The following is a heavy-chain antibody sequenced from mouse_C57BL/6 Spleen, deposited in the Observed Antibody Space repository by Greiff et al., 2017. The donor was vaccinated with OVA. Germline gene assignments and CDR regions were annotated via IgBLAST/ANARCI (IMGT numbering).Heavy chain of an antibody. D-gene: IGHD2-4*01. Sequence: QVQLKQPGAELVRPGSSVKLSCKASGYTFTSYWMHWVKQRPIQGLEWIGNIDPSDSETHYNQKFKDKATLTVDKSSSTAYMQLSSLTSEDSAVYYCARSLYDYDVYAMDYWGQGTSVTVSS. CDR1: GYTFTSYW. CDR2: IDPSDSET. V-gene: IGHV1-52*01. CDR3: ARSLYDYDVYAMDY. J-gene: IGHJ4*01.